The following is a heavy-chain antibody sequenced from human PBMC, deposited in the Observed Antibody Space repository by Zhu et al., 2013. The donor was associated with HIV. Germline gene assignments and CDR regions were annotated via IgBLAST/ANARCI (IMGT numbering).Heavy chain of an antibody. CDR1: GYTFTSYY. CDR3: ARDQFDQFDAVHYYPDAFDV. V-gene: IGHV1-46*01. J-gene: IGHJ3*01. D-gene: IGHD1-26*01. CDR2: INPSGGST. Sequence: QVQLVQSGAEVKKPGASVKVSCKASGYTFTSYYMHWVRQAPGQGLEWMGIINPSGGSTSYAQKFQGRVTMTRDTSTNTAYMELGRLRSDDTAVYYCARDQFDQFDAVHYYPDAFDVWARDDGHRVF.